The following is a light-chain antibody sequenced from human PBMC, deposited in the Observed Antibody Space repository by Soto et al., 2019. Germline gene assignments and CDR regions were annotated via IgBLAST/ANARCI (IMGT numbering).Light chain of an antibody. V-gene: IGKV1-39*01. CDR1: QTISKF. CDR2: EAS. Sequence: DIQMTQSPSSLSASVGDRVSITCRASQTISKFLNWYQQKPGKAPELLIYEASSLQSGVPSRFSGSGSGTDFTLTISSLQPEDFATYYCQQSYSTPVTFGPGTKVDIK. CDR3: QQSYSTPVT. J-gene: IGKJ3*01.